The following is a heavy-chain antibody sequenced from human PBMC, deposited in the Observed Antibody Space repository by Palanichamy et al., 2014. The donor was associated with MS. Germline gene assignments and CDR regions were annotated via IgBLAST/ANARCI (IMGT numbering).Heavy chain of an antibody. Sequence: EVQLVESGGDLVQPGGSLRLSCAASGFTFSGYWMHWVRQAPGKGLVWVARTDNDGSATSHADSVKGRFTVSRDNAKNALYLEMNSLSAEDTAVYFCARDQAPGYFDYWGQGTLVTVSS. CDR3: ARDQAPGYFDY. J-gene: IGHJ4*02. D-gene: IGHD6-13*01. V-gene: IGHV3-74*01. CDR1: GFTFSGYW. CDR2: TDNDGSAT.